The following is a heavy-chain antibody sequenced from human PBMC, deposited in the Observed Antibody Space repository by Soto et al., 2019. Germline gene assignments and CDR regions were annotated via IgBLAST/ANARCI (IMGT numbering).Heavy chain of an antibody. Sequence: QGLEWMGWISAYNGNTNYAQKLQGRVTMTTDTSTSTAYMELRSLRSDDTAVYYCARVREYISSTRGNYYYYCYMHVWGTGTTVTVS. V-gene: IGHV1-18*01. CDR3: ARVREYISSTRGNYYYYCYMHV. CDR2: ISAYNGNT. D-gene: IGHD6-6*01. J-gene: IGHJ6*03.